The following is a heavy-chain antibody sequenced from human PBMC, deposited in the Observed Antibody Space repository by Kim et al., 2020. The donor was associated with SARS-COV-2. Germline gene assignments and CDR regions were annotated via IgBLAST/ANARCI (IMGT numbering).Heavy chain of an antibody. CDR3: TRESHSPGDYRRDV. V-gene: IGHV3-74*03. J-gene: IGHJ6*02. Sequence: GGSLRLSCAASGFIYSGYWMNWVRQAPGKGLVWVSRINSDGSSTKYADSVKGRFTISRDNTKNTLYLQMDSLRAEDTAVYYCTRESHSPGDYRRDVWGQGTPVTVSS. CDR1: GFIYSGYW. CDR2: INSDGSST. D-gene: IGHD3-10*01.